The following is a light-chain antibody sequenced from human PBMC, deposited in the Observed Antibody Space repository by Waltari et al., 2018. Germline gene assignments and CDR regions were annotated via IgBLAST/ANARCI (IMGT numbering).Light chain of an antibody. V-gene: IGKV2D-29*01. CDR2: EVS. CDR1: QRLLHSDGKTY. Sequence: DIVMTQTLLSLSVTPGQPASISCKSSQRLLHSDGKTYWYLYMQKPGQHPQLLIYEVSNPFSGFPDMFSGSGSGTDCTLKISRVEAEDVGVYYCMQSIQLPLTFGRGTKVEFK. CDR3: MQSIQLPLT. J-gene: IGKJ4*01.